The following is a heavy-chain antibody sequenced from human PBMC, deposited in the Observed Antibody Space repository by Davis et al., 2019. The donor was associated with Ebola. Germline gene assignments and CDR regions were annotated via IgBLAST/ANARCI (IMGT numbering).Heavy chain of an antibody. J-gene: IGHJ4*02. CDR2: IYSRGST. CDR3: ARGIFPPGSDQ. V-gene: IGHV4-59*01. CDR1: GGSISSYY. Sequence: MPSETLSLTCTVSGGSISSYYWSWIRQPPGKGLEWIGYIYSRGSTNYNPSLKSRVTISEDTSKNQFSLKLSSVTTADTAVYYCARGIFPPGSDQWGQGTLVTASS. D-gene: IGHD2/OR15-2a*01.